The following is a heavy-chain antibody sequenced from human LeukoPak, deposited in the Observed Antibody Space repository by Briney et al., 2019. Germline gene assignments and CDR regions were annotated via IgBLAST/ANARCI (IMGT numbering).Heavy chain of an antibody. Sequence: GGSLRLSCAASGFTFTNAWMSWVRQAPGKGLEWVGRIKSKTDGGTTDYIAPVKGRFTMSRDDSKNTLYLQMNSLITEDTAVYYCTTDRGPSPHCFDYWGQGTLVAVSS. CDR3: TTDRGPSPHCFDY. CDR2: IKSKTDGGTT. J-gene: IGHJ4*02. CDR1: GFTFTNAW. V-gene: IGHV3-15*01. D-gene: IGHD3-16*01.